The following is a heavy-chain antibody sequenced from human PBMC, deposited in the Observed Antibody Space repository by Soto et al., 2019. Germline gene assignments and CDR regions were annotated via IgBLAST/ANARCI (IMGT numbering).Heavy chain of an antibody. D-gene: IGHD5-18*01. CDR2: INSDGGTT. Sequence: GGSLRLSCAASRFMSSSYWMHWVRQAPGKGLVWVSRINSDGGTTTYADSVKGRFTISRDNAKNTLYLQMNSLRAEDTAVYYCARGSEYSYGYLYYGMDVWGQGTTVTVSS. J-gene: IGHJ6*02. CDR1: RFMSSSYW. CDR3: ARGSEYSYGYLYYGMDV. V-gene: IGHV3-74*01.